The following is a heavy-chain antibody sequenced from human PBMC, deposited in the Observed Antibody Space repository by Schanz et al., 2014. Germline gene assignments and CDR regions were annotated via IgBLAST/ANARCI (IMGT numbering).Heavy chain of an antibody. CDR3: ARDRLECGAECDSVEVLEI. V-gene: IGHV1-69*04. D-gene: IGHD2-21*01. CDR2: IIPSLGLA. J-gene: IGHJ4*02. CDR1: GGTFSSFG. Sequence: QVQLVQSGAEVKKPGSSVKVSCKASGGTFSSFGINWVRQAPGQGLEWMGRIIPSLGLAKYEQKFQDKITITADTSTTTAYMELSGLRSEDTAVYYCARDRLECGAECDSVEVLEIWGQGTLVIVSS.